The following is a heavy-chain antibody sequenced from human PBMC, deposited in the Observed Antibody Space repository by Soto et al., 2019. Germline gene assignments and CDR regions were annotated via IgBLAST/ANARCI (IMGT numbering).Heavy chain of an antibody. V-gene: IGHV4-59*01. CDR1: GGSISSYY. D-gene: IGHD3-10*01. CDR3: ARVMGMVRGVYPLDY. CDR2: GYYTGST. J-gene: IGHJ4*02. Sequence: QVQLQESGPGLVKPSETLSLTCTVSGGSISSYYWSWIRQPPGKGPEWIGYGYYTGSTNYNPSLKSRVSISVDTSQNQFSMKLSSVNAADTAVYYCARVMGMVRGVYPLDYWGQGTLVTVSS.